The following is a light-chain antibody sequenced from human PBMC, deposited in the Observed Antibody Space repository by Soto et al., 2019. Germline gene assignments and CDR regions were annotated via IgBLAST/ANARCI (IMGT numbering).Light chain of an antibody. CDR3: QQYNNWPYT. CDR1: QHVSSS. Sequence: EIVMTQSPVTLSVSPGGSATLSCRASQHVSSSFAWYRQKPGQAPTLLIYRASTRATGIPARFSGSGSGTDFPLTISSGQSEDFAVYYCQQYNNWPYTFGQGTKLEIK. CDR2: RAS. V-gene: IGKV3-15*01. J-gene: IGKJ2*01.